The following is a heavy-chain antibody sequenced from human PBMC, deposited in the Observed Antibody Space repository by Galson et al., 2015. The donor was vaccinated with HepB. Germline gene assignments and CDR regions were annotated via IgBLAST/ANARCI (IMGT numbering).Heavy chain of an antibody. CDR2: INPNSGGT. CDR3: ARVKVAAAGTRRPYYYYGMDV. V-gene: IGHV1-2*04. CDR1: GYTFTGYY. J-gene: IGHJ6*02. D-gene: IGHD6-13*01. Sequence: SVKVSCKASGYTFTGYYMHWVRQAPGQGLEWMGWINPNSGGTNYAQKFQGWVTMTRDTSISTAYMELSRLRSDDTAVYYCARVKVAAAGTRRPYYYYGMDVWGQGTTVTVSS.